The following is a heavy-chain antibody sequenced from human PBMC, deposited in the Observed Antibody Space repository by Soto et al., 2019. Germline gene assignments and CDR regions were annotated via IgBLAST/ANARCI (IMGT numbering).Heavy chain of an antibody. CDR2: IYYSGST. V-gene: IGHV4-59*01. CDR3: ARGTQSIAATHYYFDY. J-gene: IGHJ4*02. CDR1: GGSISSYY. Sequence: QVQLQESGPGLVKPSETLSLTCTVSGGSISSYYWSWIRQPPGKGLEWIGYIYYSGSTNYNPSLKSRVTISVDTSKTQFALKLSSVTAADTAVYYCARGTQSIAATHYYFDYWGQGTLVTVSS. D-gene: IGHD6-6*01.